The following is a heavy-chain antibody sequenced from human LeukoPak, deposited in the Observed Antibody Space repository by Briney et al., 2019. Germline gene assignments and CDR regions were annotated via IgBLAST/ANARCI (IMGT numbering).Heavy chain of an antibody. CDR3: AKDQRPVYYDSSGYQSDY. Sequence: GGSLRLSCAASGFTFSSYAMSWVRQAPGKGLEWVSAISGSGGSTYYADSVKGRFTISRDNSKNTLYLQMSSLRAEDTAVYYCAKDQRPVYYDSSGYQSDYWGQGTLVTVSS. J-gene: IGHJ4*02. CDR2: ISGSGGST. D-gene: IGHD3-22*01. V-gene: IGHV3-23*01. CDR1: GFTFSSYA.